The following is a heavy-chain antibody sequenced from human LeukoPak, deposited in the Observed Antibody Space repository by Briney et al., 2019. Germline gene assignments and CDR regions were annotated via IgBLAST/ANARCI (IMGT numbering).Heavy chain of an antibody. CDR3: ARGPTMKMDV. D-gene: IGHD3-22*01. CDR2: INSYSSYI. CDR1: GFTFSNYA. J-gene: IGHJ6*04. V-gene: IGHV3-21*01. Sequence: GGSLRLSCAASGFTFSNYAMRWVRQAPGKGLEWVSSINSYSSYIYYADSVKGRFTISRDNAKNSLYLQMNSLRAEDTAVYYCARGPTMKMDVWGKGTTVTVSS.